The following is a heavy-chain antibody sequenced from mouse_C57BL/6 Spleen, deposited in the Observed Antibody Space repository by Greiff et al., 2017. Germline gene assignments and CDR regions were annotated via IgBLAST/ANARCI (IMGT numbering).Heavy chain of an antibody. CDR1: GFSLSTSGMG. V-gene: IGHV8-8*01. J-gene: IGHJ3*01. D-gene: IGHD1-1*01. CDR3: ARIERYGSNYGAWYAY. Sequence: QVTLKVSGPGILQPSQTLSLTCSFSGFSLSTSGMGVGWLRQPSGKGLEWLAHIWWDDGKYYNPALKSRLTISKDTSKNQVCLKIANVDTADTATYYVARIERYGSNYGAWYAYWGQGTLVTVSA. CDR2: IWWDDGK.